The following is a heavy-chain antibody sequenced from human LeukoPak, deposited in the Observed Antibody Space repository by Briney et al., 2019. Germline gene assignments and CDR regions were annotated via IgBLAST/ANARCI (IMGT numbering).Heavy chain of an antibody. D-gene: IGHD3-3*01. CDR3: AKEGFDDFWSAQTYFDY. CDR2: INPNSGGT. V-gene: IGHV1-2*02. Sequence: ASVKVSCKASGYTFTGYYMHWVRQAPGQGLEWMGWINPNSGGTNYAQKFQGRVTMTEDTSTDTAYMELSSLRSEDTAVYYCAKEGFDDFWSAQTYFDYWGQGTLVTVSS. CDR1: GYTFTGYY. J-gene: IGHJ4*02.